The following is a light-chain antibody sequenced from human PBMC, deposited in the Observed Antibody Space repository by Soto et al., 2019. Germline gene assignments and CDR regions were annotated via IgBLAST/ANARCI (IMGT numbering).Light chain of an antibody. CDR1: SSDVGGYNY. Sequence: QSVLTQPASVSGSPGQSITISCTGTSSDVGGYNYVSWYQQHPGKAPKLMIYEVSNRPSGVSNRFSGSKSGNTASLTISGLQAEDEADSYCSSYTSRSTPVFGTGTKVTVL. V-gene: IGLV2-14*01. CDR3: SSYTSRSTPV. J-gene: IGLJ1*01. CDR2: EVS.